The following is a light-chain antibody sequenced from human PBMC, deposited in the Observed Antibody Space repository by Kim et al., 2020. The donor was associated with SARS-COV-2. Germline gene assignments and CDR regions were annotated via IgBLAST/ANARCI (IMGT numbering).Light chain of an antibody. Sequence: GTVTLTCGLRSGSVSTGHYPSWSQQNPGQVPRTLIYSTDTRSSGVPRRFSGAIVGNKAALTITGAQADDEADYYCMLYMGNGISVFGGGTKVTVL. CDR1: SGSVSTGHY. V-gene: IGLV8-61*01. CDR3: MLYMGNGISV. J-gene: IGLJ3*02. CDR2: STD.